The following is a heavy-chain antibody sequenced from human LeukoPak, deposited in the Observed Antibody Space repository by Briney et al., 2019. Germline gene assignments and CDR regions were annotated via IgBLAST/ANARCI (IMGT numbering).Heavy chain of an antibody. D-gene: IGHD1-20*01. CDR2: VDPEDGET. CDR1: GYTFTDYY. CDR3: ATVRRITGALLYMDV. V-gene: IGHV1-69-2*01. Sequence: ASVKLSCKVSGYTFTDYYMHWVQQAPGKGLEWMGLVDPEDGETIYAEKFQGRVTITADTSTDTAYMELSSLRSEDTAVYYCATVRRITGALLYMDVWGKGTTVTVSS. J-gene: IGHJ6*03.